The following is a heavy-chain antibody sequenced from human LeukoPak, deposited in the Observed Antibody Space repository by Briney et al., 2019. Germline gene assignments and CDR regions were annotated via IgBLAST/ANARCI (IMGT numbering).Heavy chain of an antibody. CDR2: IYYSGST. D-gene: IGHD6-19*01. J-gene: IGHJ4*02. Sequence: PSETLSLTCTVSGGSISSYYWSWIRQPPGKGLEWIGYIYYSGSTNYNPSLKSRVTISVDTSKNQFSLKLSSVTAADTAVYYCARDSREQWLVLDYWGQGTLVTVSS. CDR3: ARDSREQWLVLDY. CDR1: GGSISSYY. V-gene: IGHV4-59*01.